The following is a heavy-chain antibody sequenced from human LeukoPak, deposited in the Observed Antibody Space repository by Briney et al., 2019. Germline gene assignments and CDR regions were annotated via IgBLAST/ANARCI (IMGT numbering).Heavy chain of an antibody. J-gene: IGHJ3*02. CDR2: IYYSGSA. D-gene: IGHD3-22*01. V-gene: IGHV4-39*07. Sequence: SETLSLTCTVSGGSISSSSYYWGWIRQPPGKGLEWIGSIYYSGSAYYNPSLKSRVTISIDTSKNQFSLKLSSVTAADTAVYYCARDKPRRYYYDSSGYYQDAFDIWGQGTMVTVSS. CDR3: ARDKPRRYYYDSSGYYQDAFDI. CDR1: GGSISSSSYY.